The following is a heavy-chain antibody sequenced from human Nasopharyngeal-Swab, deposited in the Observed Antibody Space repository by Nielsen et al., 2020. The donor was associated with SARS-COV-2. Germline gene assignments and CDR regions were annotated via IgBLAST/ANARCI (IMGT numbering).Heavy chain of an antibody. J-gene: IGHJ5*02. CDR2: ISSDGGA. Sequence: LSLTCAASGFSISGYWMHWVRPAPGKGLVWVSRISSDGGANYADSATGRFTISRDNAKNTVYLQMNSLRDEDTAVYYCLRGMAGYGWFDPWGQGILVTVSS. CDR3: LRGMAGYGWFDP. D-gene: IGHD2-2*03. CDR1: GFSISGYW. V-gene: IGHV3-74*01.